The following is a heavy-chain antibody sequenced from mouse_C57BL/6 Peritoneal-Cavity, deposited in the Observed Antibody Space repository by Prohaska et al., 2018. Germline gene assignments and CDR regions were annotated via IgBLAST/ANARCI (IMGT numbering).Heavy chain of an antibody. CDR2: INSDGSAI. CDR3: MRYGNYWYFDV. V-gene: IGHV11-2*01. J-gene: IGHJ1*03. Sequence: EVQLLETGGGLVQPGGSRGLSCEGSGFTFSGFWMNWVRQTPGKTLEWIGDINSDGSAINYAPSIKDRFTIFRDNDKSTLYLQMSNVRSEDTATYFCMRYGNYWYFDVWGTGTTVIVSS. CDR1: GFTFSGFW. D-gene: IGHD2-1*01.